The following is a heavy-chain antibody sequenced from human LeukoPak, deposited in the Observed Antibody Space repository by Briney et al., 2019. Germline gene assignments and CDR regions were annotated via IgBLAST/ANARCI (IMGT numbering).Heavy chain of an antibody. CDR1: GFTFSSYG. J-gene: IGHJ4*02. CDR2: ISYDGSNK. CDR3: ASPRDYAHDY. D-gene: IGHD4-17*01. V-gene: IGHV3-30*03. Sequence: GRSLRLSCAASGFTFSSYGMHWVRQAPGKGLEWVAVISYDGSNKYYADSVKGRFTISRDNSKNTLYLQMNSLRAEDTAVYYCASPRDYAHDYWGQGTLVTVSS.